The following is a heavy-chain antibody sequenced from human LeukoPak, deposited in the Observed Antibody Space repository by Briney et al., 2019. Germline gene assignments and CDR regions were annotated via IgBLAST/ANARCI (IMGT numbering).Heavy chain of an antibody. CDR2: ISSSGGYM. V-gene: IGHV3-48*03. J-gene: IGHJ3*01. CDR1: GFTFSSYE. Sequence: GGSLRLSCAASGFTFSSYEMDWVRQAPEKGLEWISYISSSGGYMYADSVKGRFTISRDNAKNSLYLQMNSLRAEDTALYYCAREEGDGFDVWGQGTMVTVSS. CDR3: AREEGDGFDV.